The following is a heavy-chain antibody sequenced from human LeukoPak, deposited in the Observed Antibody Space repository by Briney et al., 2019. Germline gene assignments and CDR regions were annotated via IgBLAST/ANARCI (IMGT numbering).Heavy chain of an antibody. V-gene: IGHV3-48*03. D-gene: IGHD3-3*01. Sequence: GGSLRLSCAASGFTFSSYEMNWVRQAPGKGLEWVSNISSSGSTIYYADSVKGRFTISRDNAKNSLYLQMNSLRAEDTAVYYCARDRTAFGVVTYYGMDVWGQGTTVTVSS. J-gene: IGHJ6*02. CDR1: GFTFSSYE. CDR3: ARDRTAFGVVTYYGMDV. CDR2: ISSSGSTI.